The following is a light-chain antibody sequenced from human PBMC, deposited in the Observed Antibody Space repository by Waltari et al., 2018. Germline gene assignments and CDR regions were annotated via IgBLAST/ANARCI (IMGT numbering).Light chain of an antibody. CDR3: QQSFSTPHT. J-gene: IGKJ4*01. CDR2: AAS. V-gene: IGKV1-39*01. CDR1: QSASSY. Sequence: DIQMTQSPSSLSASVGDRVTITCRASQSASSYLNWYQQKPGKAPDLLIYAASNLQSGVPSRFSGSGSGTDFTLTISRLQPEDSATYYCQQSFSTPHTFGGGTKVEI.